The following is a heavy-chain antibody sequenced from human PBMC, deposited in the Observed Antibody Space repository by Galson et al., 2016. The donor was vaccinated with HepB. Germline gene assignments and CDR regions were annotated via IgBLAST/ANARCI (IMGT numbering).Heavy chain of an antibody. D-gene: IGHD5/OR15-5a*01. CDR2: INPNTGGT. CDR3: ARAVSGNGFDI. CDR1: GYTFTGYF. V-gene: IGHV1-2*04. J-gene: IGHJ3*02. Sequence: SVKVSSKASGYTFTGYFLTWVRQAPGQGLEWMGWINPNTGGTNYAQKFQGWVSMTRDTSISTAYMELSRLKSDDTAVYYCARAVSGNGFDIWGQGTMVTVSS.